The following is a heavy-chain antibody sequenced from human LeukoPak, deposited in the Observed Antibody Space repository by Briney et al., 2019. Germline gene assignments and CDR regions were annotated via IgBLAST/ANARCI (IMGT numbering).Heavy chain of an antibody. D-gene: IGHD6-13*01. J-gene: IGHJ6*02. CDR3: ARVIATDYGMDV. CDR2: IYNSGGI. V-gene: IGHV4-39*07. Sequence: KPSETLSLTCTVSGGSISSSSYYWSWIRQHPGKGLEWIGNIYNSGGIYKNPSLKSRVTISVDKSKNQFSLKLSSVTAADTAVYYCARVIATDYGMDVWGQGTTVTVSS. CDR1: GGSISSSSYY.